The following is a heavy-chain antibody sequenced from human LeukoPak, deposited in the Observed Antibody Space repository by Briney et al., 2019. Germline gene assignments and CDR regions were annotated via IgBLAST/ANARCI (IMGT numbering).Heavy chain of an antibody. V-gene: IGHV3-53*01. Sequence: GGSLRLSCAASGFTVSSNYMSWVHQAPGKGLEWVSVIYSGGRTYYADSVKGRFTITISKDNSENTLYLQMSYLRAEDTAMYYCARDPGPTGGRYFDSWGQGTLVTVSS. D-gene: IGHD4-17*01. CDR2: IYSGGRT. CDR3: ARDPGPTGGRYFDS. CDR1: GFTVSSNY. J-gene: IGHJ4*02.